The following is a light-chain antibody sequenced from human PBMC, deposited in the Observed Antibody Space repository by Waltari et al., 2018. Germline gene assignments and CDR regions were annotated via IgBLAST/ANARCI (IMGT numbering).Light chain of an antibody. CDR3: QQYNNWPYT. J-gene: IGKJ2*01. CDR1: QSVSSN. CDR2: GAS. V-gene: IGKV3-15*01. Sequence: EIVMTLSPPTLSVSPGERPSLSCRASQSVSSNLAWYQQKPGQAPRLLIYGASTRATGIPARFSGSGSGTEFTLTISSLQSEDFAVYYCQQYNNWPYTFGQGTKLEIK.